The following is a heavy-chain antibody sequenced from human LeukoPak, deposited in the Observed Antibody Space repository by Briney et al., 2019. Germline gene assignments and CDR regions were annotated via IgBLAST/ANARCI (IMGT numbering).Heavy chain of an antibody. J-gene: IGHJ4*02. CDR2: ISAYNGNT. Sequence: GASVKVSCKASGYTFTSYGISWVRQAPGQGLEWMGWISAYNGNTNYAQKFQGRVTMTRDTSISTAYMELSRLRSDDTAVYYCARNQPDGDYGGDYWGQGTLVTVSS. V-gene: IGHV1-18*01. CDR3: ARNQPDGDYGGDY. CDR1: GYTFTSYG. D-gene: IGHD4-17*01.